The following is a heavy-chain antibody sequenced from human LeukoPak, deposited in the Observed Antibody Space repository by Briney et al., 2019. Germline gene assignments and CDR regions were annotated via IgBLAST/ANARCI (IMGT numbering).Heavy chain of an antibody. J-gene: IGHJ5*02. CDR3: AKDWHILSGRNCFDP. D-gene: IGHD3-9*01. CDR1: GGTFSSYA. V-gene: IGHV1-69*06. CDR2: IIPIFGTA. Sequence: ASVKVSCKASGGTFSSYAISWVRQAPGQGLEWMGGIIPIFGTANYAQKFQGRVTITADKSTSTAYMELRSLTSDDTAMYYCAKDWHILSGRNCFDPWGQGTLVTVSS.